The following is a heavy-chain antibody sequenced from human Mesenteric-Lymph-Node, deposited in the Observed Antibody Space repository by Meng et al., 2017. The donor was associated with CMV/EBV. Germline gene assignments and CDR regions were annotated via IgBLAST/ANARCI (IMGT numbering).Heavy chain of an antibody. D-gene: IGHD5-18*01. V-gene: IGHV4-4*02. Sequence: CADSGGHITSGNWSSWVRQPPGKGLEWIGEVHHNGRTNYNPSLTSRVTISVDKSKNHFSLKLSSVTAADTAVYYCARVGFGDTAWFDYWGQGTLVTVSS. CDR3: ARVGFGDTAWFDY. CDR1: GGHITSGNW. J-gene: IGHJ4*02. CDR2: VHHNGRT.